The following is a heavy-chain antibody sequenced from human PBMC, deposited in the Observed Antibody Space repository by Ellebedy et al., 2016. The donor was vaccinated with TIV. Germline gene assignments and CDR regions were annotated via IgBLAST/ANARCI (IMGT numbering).Heavy chain of an antibody. Sequence: GGSLRLXXAASGFTFDDYTMHWVRQAPGKGLEWVSLISWDGGSTYYADSVKGRFTISRDNAKNSLYLQMNSLRAEDTAVYYCARVPTQYCSGGSCYSRYYFDYWGQGTLVTVSS. CDR2: ISWDGGST. J-gene: IGHJ4*02. CDR1: GFTFDDYT. V-gene: IGHV3-43*01. D-gene: IGHD2-15*01. CDR3: ARVPTQYCSGGSCYSRYYFDY.